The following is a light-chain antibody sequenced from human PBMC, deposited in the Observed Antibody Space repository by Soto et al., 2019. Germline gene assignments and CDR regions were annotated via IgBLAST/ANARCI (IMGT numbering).Light chain of an antibody. CDR2: EVS. Sequence: QSALTQPPSASGSPGQSVTISCTGTSSDVGGYNYVSWYQQHPGKAPKLMIYEVSKRPSGVPDRFSGSKSGNTASLTVSGLQAEDEADYYCCSYAGSYNSVFGTGTKLTVL. V-gene: IGLV2-8*01. CDR3: CSYAGSYNSV. J-gene: IGLJ1*01. CDR1: SSDVGGYNY.